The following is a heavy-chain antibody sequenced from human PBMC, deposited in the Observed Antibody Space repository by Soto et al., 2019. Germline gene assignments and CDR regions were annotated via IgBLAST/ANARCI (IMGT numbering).Heavy chain of an antibody. D-gene: IGHD3-3*02. Sequence: QVQLVQSGAEVKKPGSSVKVSCKASGGTFSSSAFSWVRQAPGQGLEWMGGIMPTFRTPDYAQKLQGRVTITADESTSTAYMELSSLTSEDTGVYYCARDKDRQQLGGNYYYIMDVWGQGTTVTVSS. CDR3: ARDKDRQQLGGNYYYIMDV. CDR2: IMPTFRTP. V-gene: IGHV1-69*12. J-gene: IGHJ6*02. CDR1: GGTFSSSA.